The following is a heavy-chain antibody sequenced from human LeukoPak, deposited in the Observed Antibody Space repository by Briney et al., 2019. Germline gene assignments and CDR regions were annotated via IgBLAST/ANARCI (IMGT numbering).Heavy chain of an antibody. D-gene: IGHD3-22*01. CDR3: ARSNYFDSSGYYLDAFDI. CDR2: TRNKANGYTT. V-gene: IGHV3-72*01. CDR1: GFTLSDHY. Sequence: GGSLRLSCAASGFTLSDHYMDWVRQAPGKGLEWVGRTRNKANGYTTEYAASVKGRFTISRDGSKNSLYLQMNSLKTEDTAVYYCARSNYFDSSGYYLDAFDIWGQGTMVTVSS. J-gene: IGHJ3*02.